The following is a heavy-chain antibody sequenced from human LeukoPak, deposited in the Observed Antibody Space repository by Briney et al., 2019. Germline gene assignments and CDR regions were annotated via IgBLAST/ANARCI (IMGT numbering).Heavy chain of an antibody. J-gene: IGHJ6*03. V-gene: IGHV1-18*01. D-gene: IGHD6-13*01. CDR1: GYTFTSYG. CDR2: ISAYNGNT. Sequence: ASVEVSCKASGYTFTSYGISWVRQAPGQGLEWMGWISAYNGNTNYAQKLQGRVTMTTDTSTSTAYMELRSLRSDDTAVYYCARDPEYSSSWYSPHYYYMDVWGKGTTVTVSS. CDR3: ARDPEYSSSWYSPHYYYMDV.